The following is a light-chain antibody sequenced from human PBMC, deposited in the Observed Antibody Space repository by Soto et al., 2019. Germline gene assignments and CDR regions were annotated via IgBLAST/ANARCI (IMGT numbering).Light chain of an antibody. Sequence: QSALTQPPSASGSPGQSVTISCTGTRSDVGGHNFVSWYQQHPGRAPKLMIYEVSKRPSGVPDRFSGSKSGNTASLTVSGLQAEDEADYYCSSYAGSNAVVFGGGTKL. V-gene: IGLV2-8*01. J-gene: IGLJ2*01. CDR3: SSYAGSNAVV. CDR2: EVS. CDR1: RSDVGGHNF.